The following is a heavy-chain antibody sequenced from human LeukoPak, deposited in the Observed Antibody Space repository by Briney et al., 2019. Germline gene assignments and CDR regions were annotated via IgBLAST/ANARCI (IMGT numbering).Heavy chain of an antibody. CDR1: GYTLTELS. CDR3: ARVYCSSTSCYHFDY. J-gene: IGHJ4*02. CDR2: FDPEDGET. D-gene: IGHD2-2*01. V-gene: IGHV1-24*01. Sequence: ASVKVSCKVSGYTLTELSMHWVRQAPGEGLEWMGGFDPEDGETIYAQKFQGRVTMTRDTSISTAYMELSRLRSDDTAVYYCARVYCSSTSCYHFDYWGQGTLVTVSS.